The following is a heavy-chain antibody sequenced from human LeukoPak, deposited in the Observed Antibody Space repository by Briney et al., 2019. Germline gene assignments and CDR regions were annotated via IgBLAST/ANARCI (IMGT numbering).Heavy chain of an antibody. CDR3: ARKGYYDSSGYRIDAFDI. V-gene: IGHV4-59*08. CDR1: GGSISSYY. Sequence: SETLSLTCTVSGGSISSYYWSWIRQPPGKGLEWIGYIYYSGSTNYNPSLKSRVTISVDTSKNQFSLKLSSVTAADTAVYYCARKGYYDSSGYRIDAFDIWGQGTMVPVSS. CDR2: IYYSGST. D-gene: IGHD3-22*01. J-gene: IGHJ3*02.